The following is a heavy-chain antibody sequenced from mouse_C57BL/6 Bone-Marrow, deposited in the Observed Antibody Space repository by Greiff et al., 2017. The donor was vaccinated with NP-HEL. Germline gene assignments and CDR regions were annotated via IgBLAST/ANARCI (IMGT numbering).Heavy chain of an antibody. Sequence: VQLQQPGAELVKPGASVKLSCKASGYTFTSYWMHWVKQRPGQGLEWIGMIHPNSGSTNYNEKFKSKATLTVDKSSSTAYMQLSSLTSEDSAVYYCARQIPLITTGDWIAYWGQGTLVTVSA. CDR2: IHPNSGST. D-gene: IGHD1-2*01. J-gene: IGHJ3*01. CDR1: GYTFTSYW. V-gene: IGHV1-64*01. CDR3: ARQIPLITTGDWIAY.